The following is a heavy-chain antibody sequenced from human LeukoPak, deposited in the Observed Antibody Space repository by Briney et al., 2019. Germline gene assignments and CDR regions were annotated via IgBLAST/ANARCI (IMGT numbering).Heavy chain of an antibody. CDR1: GFTFSSYT. V-gene: IGHV3-21*01. D-gene: IGHD6-13*01. CDR2: ISSSSTYM. J-gene: IGHJ4*02. CDR3: AREQQLVRFDY. Sequence: GGSLRLSCAASGFTFSSYTMNWVRQAPGRGLEWVSCISSSSTYMLYADSAKGRFTISRDNAKNSLYLQMNSLRAEDTAVYYCAREQQLVRFDYWGQGTLVTVSS.